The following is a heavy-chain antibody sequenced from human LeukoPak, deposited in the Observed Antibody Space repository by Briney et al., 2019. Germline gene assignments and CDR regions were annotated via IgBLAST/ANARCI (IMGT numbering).Heavy chain of an antibody. CDR1: GYTFTGYY. D-gene: IGHD3-3*01. Sequence: ASVKVSCKASGYTFTGYYMHWVRQAPGQGLEWMGWINPNSGGTNYAQKLQGRVTMTRDTSISTAYMELSRLRSDDTAVYYCARDPYYDFWSGYYTDINWFDPWGQGTLVTVSS. CDR3: ARDPYYDFWSGYYTDINWFDP. CDR2: INPNSGGT. V-gene: IGHV1-2*02. J-gene: IGHJ5*02.